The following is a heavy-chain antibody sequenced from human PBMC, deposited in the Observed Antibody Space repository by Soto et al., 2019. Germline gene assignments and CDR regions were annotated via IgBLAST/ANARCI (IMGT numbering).Heavy chain of an antibody. CDR2: ISHDGGNE. CDR1: GFTFSSYG. D-gene: IGHD1-26*01. V-gene: IGHV3-30*18. Sequence: PGGSLRLSCAGSGFTFSSYGIHWVRQAPGKGLEWVALISHDGGNEKYTESVKDRFTISRYDSHNVAYLQMSSLRTEDTAMYYCAKDRYSGTYPTDFDYWGQGSLVTVSS. CDR3: AKDRYSGTYPTDFDY. J-gene: IGHJ4*02.